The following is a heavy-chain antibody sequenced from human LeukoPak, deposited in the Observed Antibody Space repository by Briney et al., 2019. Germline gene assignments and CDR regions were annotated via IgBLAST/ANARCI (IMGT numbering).Heavy chain of an antibody. Sequence: GGSLRLSCAASGFTFSSYCMHWVRQAPGKGLEWVAVISYDGSNKYYADSVKGRFTISRDNSKNTLYLQMNSLRAEDTAVYYCSMIMVRGTAAVDYWGQGTLVTVSS. CDR3: SMIMVRGTAAVDY. V-gene: IGHV3-30*03. CDR1: GFTFSSYC. D-gene: IGHD3-10*01. CDR2: ISYDGSNK. J-gene: IGHJ4*02.